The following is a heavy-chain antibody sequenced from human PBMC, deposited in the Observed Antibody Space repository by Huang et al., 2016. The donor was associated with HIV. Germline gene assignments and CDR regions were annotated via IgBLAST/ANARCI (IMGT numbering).Heavy chain of an antibody. CDR3: ARGSSGNYVDWYFDL. V-gene: IGHV1-18*01. CDR1: GYTFTRYG. CDR2: ISGYNGNT. J-gene: IGHJ2*01. Sequence: QVQLVQSGAEVKKPGASVKVSCKASGYTFTRYGISWVRQAPGQGLEWMGWISGYNGNTHYSQTLQGRVTMTTDTSTSTAYMEVRSLRSDDTAVYYCARGSSGNYVDWYFDLWGRGTLVTVSS. D-gene: IGHD1-26*01.